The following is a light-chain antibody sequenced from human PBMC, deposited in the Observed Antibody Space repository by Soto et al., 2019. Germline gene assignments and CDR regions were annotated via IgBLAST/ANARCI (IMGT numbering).Light chain of an antibody. CDR1: QGISSY. V-gene: IGKV1-9*01. J-gene: IGKJ4*01. CDR2: AAS. CDR3: QQLNSYPLT. Sequence: DIQLTQSPSFLSASVGDRVTITCRASQGISSYLAWYQQKPGKAPKLLIYAASTLQSGVPSRFSGSGSGTEFTLTISSLQPEDFATYYCQQLNSYPLTFGGGTKWIS.